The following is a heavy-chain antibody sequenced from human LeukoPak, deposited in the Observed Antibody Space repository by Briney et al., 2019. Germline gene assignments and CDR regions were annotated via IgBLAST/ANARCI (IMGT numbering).Heavy chain of an antibody. D-gene: IGHD3-3*01. CDR1: GGSISSGGYD. CDR3: ARGTYYDFWSGYYLFDY. Sequence: SETPSLTCTVSGGSISSGGYDWSWIRQHPGKGLEWIGYIYCSGSTYYNPSLKSRVTISVDTSKNQFSLKLSSVTAADTAVYYCARGTYYDFWSGYYLFDYWGQGTLVTVSS. V-gene: IGHV4-31*03. J-gene: IGHJ4*02. CDR2: IYCSGST.